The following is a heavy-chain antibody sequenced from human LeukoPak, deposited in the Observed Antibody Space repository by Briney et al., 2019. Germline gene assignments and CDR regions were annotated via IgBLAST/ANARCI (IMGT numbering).Heavy chain of an antibody. CDR3: ARGVNSQGTAMVLFDS. J-gene: IGHJ4*02. CDR1: GYAFTNHD. D-gene: IGHD5-18*01. V-gene: IGHV1-8*01. Sequence: GASVKVSCKASGYAFTNHDINWVRQAPGQGLEWMGWMNPKSGSTGYLQKFQGRVTMTRDTSMSTAFMELSSLTSEDTAVYYCARGVNSQGTAMVLFDSWGQGSLVTVSA. CDR2: MNPKSGST.